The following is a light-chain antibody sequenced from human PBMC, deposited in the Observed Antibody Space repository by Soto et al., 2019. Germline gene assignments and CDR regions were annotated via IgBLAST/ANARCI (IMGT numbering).Light chain of an antibody. CDR2: GAS. CDR1: RDISNS. J-gene: IGKJ1*01. V-gene: IGKV1-12*01. Sequence: DIQMTQSPSSVSASGGDRLTITCRASRDISNSLACYQQTPGKAPKLLLRGASTLHRGVPSRFSGGGAGTEFTLTISSLQPEDFATYYCQQTSAFPRTFGQGTKVDVK. CDR3: QQTSAFPRT.